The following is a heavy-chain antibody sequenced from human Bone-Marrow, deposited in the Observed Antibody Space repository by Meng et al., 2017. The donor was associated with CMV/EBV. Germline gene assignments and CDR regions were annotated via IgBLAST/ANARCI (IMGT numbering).Heavy chain of an antibody. Sequence: SETLSLTCTVSGGSISSYYWSWIRQPPGKGMEWIGYSYYSGSTNYNPCLKSRVTITVDKSKNHISLKLSSVPAADTAVYYCARVRQLVLDYWGQGTRVTVSS. CDR3: ARVRQLVLDY. CDR1: GGSISSYY. CDR2: SYYSGST. J-gene: IGHJ4*02. V-gene: IGHV4-59*01. D-gene: IGHD6-13*01.